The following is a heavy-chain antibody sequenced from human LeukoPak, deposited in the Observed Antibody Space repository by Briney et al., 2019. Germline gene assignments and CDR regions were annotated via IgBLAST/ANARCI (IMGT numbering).Heavy chain of an antibody. CDR1: GGSFSGYY. CDR2: INHSGGT. D-gene: IGHD5-18*01. Sequence: SETLSLTCAVYGGSFSGYYWSWIRQPPGKGLEWIGEINHSGGTNYNPSLKSRVTISVDTSKNQFSLKLSSVTAADTAVYYCARGLVDTAMDGKNFDYWGQGTLVTVSS. CDR3: ARGLVDTAMDGKNFDY. V-gene: IGHV4-34*01. J-gene: IGHJ4*02.